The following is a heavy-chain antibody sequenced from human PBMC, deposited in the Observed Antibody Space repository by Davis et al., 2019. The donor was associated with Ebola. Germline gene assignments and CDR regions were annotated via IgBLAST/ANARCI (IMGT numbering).Heavy chain of an antibody. J-gene: IGHJ6*04. V-gene: IGHV1-18*01. Sequence: ASSVTVSCMASGYSLSSYGISWVRQAPGQGLEWMGFINGYNCKTNYAQKFQGRVTLTTDTSTNTAYMELKSLRSDDTAVYYCGRDTVLTHGRYYYGIDVWGKGTTVTVSS. CDR1: GYSLSSYG. CDR3: GRDTVLTHGRYYYGIDV. D-gene: IGHD1-1*01. CDR2: INGYNCKT.